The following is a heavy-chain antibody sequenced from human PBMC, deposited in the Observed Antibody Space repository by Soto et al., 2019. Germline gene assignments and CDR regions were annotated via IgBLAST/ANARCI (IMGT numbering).Heavy chain of an antibody. CDR1: GGSFSGYY. J-gene: IGHJ4*02. CDR3: ARYVEYSGSFDY. V-gene: IGHV4-34*01. CDR2: INHSGST. D-gene: IGHD5-12*01. Sequence: ASETLSLTCAVYGGSFSGYYWSWIRQPPGEGLEWIGEINHSGSTNYNPSLKSRVTISVDTSKNQFSLNLSSVTAADTAVYYCARYVEYSGSFDYWGQGTLVTVSS.